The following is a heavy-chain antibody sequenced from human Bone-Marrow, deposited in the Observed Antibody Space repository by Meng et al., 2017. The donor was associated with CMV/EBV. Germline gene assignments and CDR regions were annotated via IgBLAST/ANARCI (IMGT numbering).Heavy chain of an antibody. CDR2: DSGST. Sequence: SETLSLTCIVSGASISSYYWGWIRQPPGKGLEWIAYDSGSTNYNPSLRSRVTISLDTSKNQFSLKLRSVTAADTAVYYCARDLPSNYYYGMDVWGQGTTVTVSS. V-gene: IGHV4-59*01. CDR3: ARDLPSNYYYGMDV. J-gene: IGHJ6*02. CDR1: GASISSYY.